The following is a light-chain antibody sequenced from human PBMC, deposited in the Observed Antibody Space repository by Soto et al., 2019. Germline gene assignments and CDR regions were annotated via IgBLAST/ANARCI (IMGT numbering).Light chain of an antibody. Sequence: QSALTQPASVSGSPGQSITISCTGTSSDVGSYNYVSWYQQHPGKAPKLMIYEVSNRPSGVSNPFSGSKSGKTASLTISGLQAEDEADYYCSSYTSSSTLYVFGTGTKLTVL. CDR2: EVS. CDR3: SSYTSSSTLYV. J-gene: IGLJ1*01. V-gene: IGLV2-14*01. CDR1: SSDVGSYNY.